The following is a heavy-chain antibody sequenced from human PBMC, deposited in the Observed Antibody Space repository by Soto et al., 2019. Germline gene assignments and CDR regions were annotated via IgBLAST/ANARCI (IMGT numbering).Heavy chain of an antibody. CDR3: ASSYYDYIWGSYRSKPEYFQH. CDR2: IYYSGST. D-gene: IGHD3-16*02. V-gene: IGHV4-59*02. Sequence: SETLSLTCTVCRGAVSSCDWSWIRQPPGKGLEWIGYIYYSGSTNYNPSLKSRVTISVDTSKNQFSLKLSSVTAADTAVYYCASSYYDYIWGSYRSKPEYFQHWGQGTLVTVSS. CDR1: RGAVSSCD. J-gene: IGHJ1*01.